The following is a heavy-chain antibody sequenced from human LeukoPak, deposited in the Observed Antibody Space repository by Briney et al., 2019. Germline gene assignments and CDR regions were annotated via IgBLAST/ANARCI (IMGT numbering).Heavy chain of an antibody. J-gene: IGHJ5*01. Sequence: SETLSLICAVSGGSFSSSYWWSWVRQTPGKGLEWIGEIYHSGTTDYNPSLKSRVSISVDKSKNQFSLKLTSMTAADTAVYYCARSPSGSSSRWFDSWGQGTLVTVSS. D-gene: IGHD1-26*01. CDR3: ARSPSGSSSRWFDS. CDR2: IYHSGTT. V-gene: IGHV4-4*02. CDR1: GGSFSSSYW.